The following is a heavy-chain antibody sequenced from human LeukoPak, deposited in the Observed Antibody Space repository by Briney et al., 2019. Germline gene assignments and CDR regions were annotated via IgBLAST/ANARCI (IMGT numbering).Heavy chain of an antibody. CDR2: IRYDGSNK. CDR3: AKLPAAGKGLSWFDP. J-gene: IGHJ5*02. D-gene: IGHD6-13*01. CDR1: GFTFSSYG. V-gene: IGHV3-30*02. Sequence: GGSLRLSCAASGFTFSSYGMHWVRQAPGKGLEWVAFIRYDGSNKYYADSVKGRFTISRDNSKNTLYLQMNSLRAEDTAVYYCAKLPAAGKGLSWFDPWGQGTLVTVSS.